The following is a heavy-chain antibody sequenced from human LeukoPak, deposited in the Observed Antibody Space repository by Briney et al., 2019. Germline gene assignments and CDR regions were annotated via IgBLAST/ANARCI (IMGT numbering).Heavy chain of an antibody. D-gene: IGHD2-15*01. CDR3: AREGVVGAFDI. CDR1: GFSVDYSY. CDR2: IYSGDST. V-gene: IGHV3-53*04. J-gene: IGHJ3*02. Sequence: GGSLRLSCAVSGFSVDYSYMTWVRQPPGKGLEWVSIIYSGDSTYYADSVKGRFTISSHNSKNTLYLQMNSLRIDDTAVYYCAREGVVGAFDIWGHGTLVTVSS.